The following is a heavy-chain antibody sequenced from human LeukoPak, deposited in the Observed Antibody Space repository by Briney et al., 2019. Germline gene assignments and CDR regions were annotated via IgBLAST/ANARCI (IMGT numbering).Heavy chain of an antibody. CDR1: GGSISNYY. CDR2: IYYSGST. CDR3: ARGDYGGNPTFDY. V-gene: IGHV4-59*01. J-gene: IGHJ4*02. D-gene: IGHD4-23*01. Sequence: PSETLSLTCTVSGGSISNYYWNWIRQPPGKGLEWIGYIYYSGSTNYNPSLKSRVTISVDTSKNQFSLDLSSVTAADTAMYYCARGDYGGNPTFDYWGQGTLVTVSS.